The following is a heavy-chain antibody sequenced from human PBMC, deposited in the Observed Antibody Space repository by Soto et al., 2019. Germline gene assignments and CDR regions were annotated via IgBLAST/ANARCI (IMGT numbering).Heavy chain of an antibody. D-gene: IGHD3-22*01. CDR3: ARVPEDSSGYFDS. CDR1: GGAISSCRW. J-gene: IGHJ4*02. V-gene: IGHV4-4*02. CDR2: IYPSGST. Sequence: PSETLSLTCGVSGGAISSCRWWTWVRQFPGKGLEWIGEIYPSGSTNYNPSLKSRVTISLDRSQNQFSLNLRSVTAADTATYYCARVPEDSSGYFDSWGQGALVTVSS.